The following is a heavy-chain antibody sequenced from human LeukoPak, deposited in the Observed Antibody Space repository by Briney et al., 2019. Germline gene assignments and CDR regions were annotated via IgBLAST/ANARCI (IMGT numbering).Heavy chain of an antibody. D-gene: IGHD3-22*01. Sequence: ASVKVSCKASGYIFASYGISWVRQAPGQGLEWMGRINPNSGGTNYAQKFQGRVTMTRDTSISTAYMELSRLRSDDTAVYYCARAHFFDDSSGYYSYAFDIWGQGTMVTVSS. V-gene: IGHV1-2*06. CDR1: GYIFASYG. CDR3: ARAHFFDDSSGYYSYAFDI. J-gene: IGHJ3*02. CDR2: INPNSGGT.